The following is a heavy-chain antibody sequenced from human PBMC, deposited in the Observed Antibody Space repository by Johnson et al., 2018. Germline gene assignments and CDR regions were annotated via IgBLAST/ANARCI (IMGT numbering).Heavy chain of an antibody. Sequence: VQLVESGGGVVQPGRSLRLSCAASGFTFSSYGMHWVRQAPGKGLEWVAVIWYDGSNKYYADSVKGPFTISRDNSKNTLYLQMNSLRAEDTAVYYCAKKSWRGYAFDIWGQGTMVTVSS. V-gene: IGHV3-33*06. D-gene: IGHD3-3*01. CDR1: GFTFSSYG. CDR2: IWYDGSNK. J-gene: IGHJ3*02. CDR3: AKKSWRGYAFDI.